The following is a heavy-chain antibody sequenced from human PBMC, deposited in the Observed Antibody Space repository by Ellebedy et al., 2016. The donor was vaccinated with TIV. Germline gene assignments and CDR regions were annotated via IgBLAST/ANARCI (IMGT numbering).Heavy chain of an antibody. CDR2: INHSGTT. Sequence: MPSETLSLTCAVYGGSFSGYYWSWIRQPPGKGLEWIGEINHSGTTQYNPSLKSRVTISVDSSKNQLSLNLSSVIAADTAVYYCAREKWSDADWGQGTLVTVSS. J-gene: IGHJ4*02. CDR1: GGSFSGYY. D-gene: IGHD1-26*01. CDR3: AREKWSDAD. V-gene: IGHV4-34*01.